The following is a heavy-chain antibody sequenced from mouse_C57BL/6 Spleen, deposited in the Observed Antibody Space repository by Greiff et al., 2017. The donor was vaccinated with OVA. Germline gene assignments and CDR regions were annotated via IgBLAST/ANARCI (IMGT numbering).Heavy chain of an antibody. CDR1: GYSFTGYY. Sequence: VQLQQSGPELVKPGASVKISCKASGYSFTGYYMNWVKQSPEKSLEWIGEINPSTGGTTYNQKFKAKATLTVDKSSSTAYMQLKSLTSEDSAVYYCARESFLDYWGQGTTLTVSS. CDR2: INPSTGGT. CDR3: ARESFLDY. J-gene: IGHJ2*01. V-gene: IGHV1-42*01.